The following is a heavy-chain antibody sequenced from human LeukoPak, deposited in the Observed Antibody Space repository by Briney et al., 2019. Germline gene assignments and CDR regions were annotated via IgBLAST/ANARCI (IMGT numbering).Heavy chain of an antibody. CDR1: GGSISSYY. J-gene: IGHJ4*02. V-gene: IGHV4-59*01. D-gene: IGHD6-13*01. CDR3: ARASYQVAAGLFDY. Sequence: PSETLSLTYTVSGGSISSYYWSWLRQPPGKGLEWIGYIYYSGSTNYNPSLTSRVTISVDTSKNQFSLKLSSVTAADTAVYYCARASYQVAAGLFDYWGQGTLVTVSS. CDR2: IYYSGST.